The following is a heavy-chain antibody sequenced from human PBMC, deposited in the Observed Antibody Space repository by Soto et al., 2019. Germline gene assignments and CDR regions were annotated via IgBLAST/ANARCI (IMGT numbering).Heavy chain of an antibody. J-gene: IGHJ4*02. CDR3: GGLAAAGN. CDR2: IKQDGSEK. D-gene: IGHD6-13*01. Sequence: GGSLRLSCAAAGCTFSSYWMSWVRQAPGKGLEWVANIKQDGSEKYYVDSVKGRFTISRDNAKNSLYLQMNSLRAEDTAVYYCGGLAAAGNLGQGTLVTVSS. CDR1: GCTFSSYW. V-gene: IGHV3-7*01.